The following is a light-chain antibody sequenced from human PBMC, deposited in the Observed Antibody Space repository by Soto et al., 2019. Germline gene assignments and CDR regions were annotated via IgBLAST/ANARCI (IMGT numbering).Light chain of an antibody. CDR3: QQYAASPQT. J-gene: IGKJ1*01. CDR2: GAS. Sequence: ENVLTQSPGTLSVSPGERAALFCSASKSVTSNFVAWYQQRPGQAPRLLIYGASSRATGIFDRFSGSGSGTDFTLTISSLEPEDFVVYYCQQYAASPQTFGQGTRVEVK. V-gene: IGKV3-20*01. CDR1: KSVTSNF.